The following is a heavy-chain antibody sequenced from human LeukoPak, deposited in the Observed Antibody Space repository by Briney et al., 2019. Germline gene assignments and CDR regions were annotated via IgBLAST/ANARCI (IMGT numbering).Heavy chain of an antibody. CDR3: ASSLNHSYCGGDCYLI. J-gene: IGHJ4*02. CDR2: IIPIFGIA. D-gene: IGHD2-21*02. V-gene: IGHV1-69*04. Sequence: SVMVSCKASGGTFSSYAISWVRQAPGQGLEWMGRIIPIFGIANYAQKFQGRVTITADKSTSTAYMELSSLRSEDTAVYYCASSLNHSYCGGDCYLIWGQGTLVTVSS. CDR1: GGTFSSYA.